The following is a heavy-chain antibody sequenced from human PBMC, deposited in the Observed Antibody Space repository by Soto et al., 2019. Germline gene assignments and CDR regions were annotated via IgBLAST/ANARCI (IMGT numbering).Heavy chain of an antibody. V-gene: IGHV3-30*18. CDR1: GFTFSSYG. J-gene: IGHJ4*02. D-gene: IGHD3-3*01. CDR3: AKDYNSDFWSGPVDY. Sequence: GGSLRLSCAASGFTFSSYGMHWVRQAPGKGLEWVAVISYDGSNKYYADSVKGRFTISRDNSKNTLYLQMNSLRAEDTAVYYCAKDYNSDFWSGPVDYWGQGTLVTVSS. CDR2: ISYDGSNK.